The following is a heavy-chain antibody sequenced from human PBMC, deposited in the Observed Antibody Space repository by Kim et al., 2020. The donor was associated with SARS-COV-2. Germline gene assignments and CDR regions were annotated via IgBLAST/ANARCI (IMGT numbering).Heavy chain of an antibody. CDR1: GGSFSGYY. V-gene: IGHV4-34*01. J-gene: IGHJ6*03. CDR2: INHSGST. Sequence: SETLSLTCAVYGGSFSGYYWSWIRQPPGKGLEWIWEINHSGSTNYNPSLKSRVIISVDTSTNQCSLNLSTVTAADTAVYYCARAANVVVPAVLGLGLDYYYYWDVWGKGTPVTVSS. D-gene: IGHD2-2*01. CDR3: ARAANVVVPAVLGLGLDYYYYWDV.